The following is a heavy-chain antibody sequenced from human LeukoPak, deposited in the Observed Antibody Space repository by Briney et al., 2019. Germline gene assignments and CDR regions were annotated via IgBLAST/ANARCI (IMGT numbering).Heavy chain of an antibody. D-gene: IGHD3-22*01. CDR1: GFTFSSYA. V-gene: IGHV3-23*01. J-gene: IGHJ4*02. CDR2: ISGSGGST. Sequence: QPGGSLRLSCAASGFTFSSYAMSWVRQAPGKGLEWVSAISGSGGSTYYADSVKGRFTISRDNSKNTLYLQMNSLRAEDTAVYYCAKDQASSGYYSIDYWGQGTLVTVSS. CDR3: AKDQASSGYYSIDY.